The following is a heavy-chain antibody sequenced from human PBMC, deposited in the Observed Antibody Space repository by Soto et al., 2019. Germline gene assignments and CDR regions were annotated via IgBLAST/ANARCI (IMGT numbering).Heavy chain of an antibody. CDR2: IIPIFGTA. J-gene: IGHJ6*02. CDR3: ARGGLSKYYYDSSGYHLGMDV. Sequence: SVKVSCKASGGTFSSYAISRVRQAPGQGLEWMGGIIPIFGTANYAQKFQGRVTITADESTSTAYMELSSLRSEDTAVYYCARGGLSKYYYDSSGYHLGMDVWGQGTTVTVSS. CDR1: GGTFSSYA. V-gene: IGHV1-69*13. D-gene: IGHD3-22*01.